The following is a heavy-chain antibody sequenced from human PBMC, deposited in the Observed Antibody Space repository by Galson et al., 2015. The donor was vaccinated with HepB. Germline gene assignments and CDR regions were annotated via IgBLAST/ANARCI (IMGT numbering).Heavy chain of an antibody. CDR2: INPNSGGT. D-gene: IGHD6-13*01. CDR1: GYTFTGYY. V-gene: IGHV1-2*06. Sequence: QSGAEVKKPGESLRISCKASGYTFTGYYMHWVRQAPGQGLEWMGRINPNSGGTNYAQKFQGRVTMTRDTSISTAYMELSRLRSDDTAVYYCARSRPIRRYSSSWLPDTDGMDVWGQGTTVTVSS. CDR3: ARSRPIRRYSSSWLPDTDGMDV. J-gene: IGHJ6*02.